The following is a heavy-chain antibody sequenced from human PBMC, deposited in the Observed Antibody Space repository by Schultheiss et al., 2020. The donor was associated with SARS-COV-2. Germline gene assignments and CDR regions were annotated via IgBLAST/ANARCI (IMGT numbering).Heavy chain of an antibody. D-gene: IGHD4-23*01. CDR3: AREPKYGGLDY. CDR2: ISAYNGNT. CDR1: GGTFSSYA. J-gene: IGHJ4*02. Sequence: ASVKVSCKASGGTFSSYAISWVRQAPGQGLEWMGWISAYNGNTGYAQKFQGRVTMTRNTSISTAYMELSSLRSDDTAVYYCAREPKYGGLDYWGQGTLVTVSS. V-gene: IGHV1-8*02.